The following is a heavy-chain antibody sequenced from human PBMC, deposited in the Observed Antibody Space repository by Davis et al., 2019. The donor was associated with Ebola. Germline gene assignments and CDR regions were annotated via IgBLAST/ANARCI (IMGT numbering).Heavy chain of an antibody. J-gene: IGHJ6*02. CDR3: ARRTPPFGVGYYYYGMDV. CDR2: INAGNGNT. D-gene: IGHD3-3*01. CDR1: GYIFTSYA. Sequence: ASVKVSCKASGYIFTSYAMHWVRQAPGQRLEWMGWINAGNGNTKYSQKFQGRVTITRDTSASTAYMELSSLRSEDTAVYYCARRTPPFGVGYYYYGMDVWGQGTTVTVSS. V-gene: IGHV1-3*01.